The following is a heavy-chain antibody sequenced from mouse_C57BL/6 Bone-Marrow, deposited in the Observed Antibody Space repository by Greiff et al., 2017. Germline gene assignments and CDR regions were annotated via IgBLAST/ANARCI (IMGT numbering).Heavy chain of an antibody. CDR1: GFTFSSYG. J-gene: IGHJ3*01. CDR3: ARQDETGAY. CDR2: ISSGGSYT. V-gene: IGHV5-6*01. Sequence: EVQGVESGGDLVKPGGSLKLSCAASGFTFSSYGMSWVRQTPDKRLEWVATISSGGSYTYYPDSVKGRFTISRDKAKNTLSLQMSSLKSEDTAMYYCARQDETGAYWGQGTLVTVSA.